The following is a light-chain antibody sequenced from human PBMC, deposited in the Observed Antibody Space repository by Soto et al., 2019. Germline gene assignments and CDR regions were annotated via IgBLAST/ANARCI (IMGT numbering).Light chain of an antibody. Sequence: QSALTQPASVSGSPGQSITISCTGTSSDVGGYKYVSWYQQHPGKAPKLMIYEVSNRPSGVSNRFSGSKSGNMASLTISGLQAEDEADYYCSSYTSSSTLYVFGTGTKLTVL. J-gene: IGLJ1*01. CDR3: SSYTSSSTLYV. CDR2: EVS. V-gene: IGLV2-14*01. CDR1: SSDVGGYKY.